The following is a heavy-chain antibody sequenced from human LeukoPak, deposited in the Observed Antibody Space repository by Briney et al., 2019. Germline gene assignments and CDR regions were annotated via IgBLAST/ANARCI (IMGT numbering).Heavy chain of an antibody. V-gene: IGHV4-34*01. CDR3: ARGRNFVSDFYFDV. J-gene: IGHJ6*03. D-gene: IGHD1-7*01. CDR1: GVSLRGYY. CDR2: INHEGDS. Sequence: PSETLSLTCAVYGVSLRGYYWSWIRQSPEKGLEWIGEINHEGDSIYNPSLKSRLTLSVDMSKNQFSLNLRSATAADTAVYYCARGRNFVSDFYFDVWGKGTTVIVSS.